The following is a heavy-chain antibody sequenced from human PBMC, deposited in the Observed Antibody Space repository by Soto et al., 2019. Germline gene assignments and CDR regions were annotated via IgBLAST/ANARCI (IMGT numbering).Heavy chain of an antibody. CDR1: GFTFTSSA. J-gene: IGHJ4*02. Sequence: SVKVSCKASGFTFTSSAVQWVRQARGQRLEWIGWIVVGSGNTNYAQKFQERVTITKDTSRSQVVLTLTNMDPVDTATYYCAHDSSGNYGFDFWGQGILVTVSS. V-gene: IGHV1-58*01. CDR2: IVVGSGNT. D-gene: IGHD3-22*01. CDR3: AHDSSGNYGFDF.